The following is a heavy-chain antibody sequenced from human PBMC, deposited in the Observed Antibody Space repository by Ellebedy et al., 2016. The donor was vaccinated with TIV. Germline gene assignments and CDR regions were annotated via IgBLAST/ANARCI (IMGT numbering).Heavy chain of an antibody. CDR1: GYSFTSYW. J-gene: IGHJ4*02. CDR2: IYPGGSDT. CDR3: ARLVYDSSGYYGGAGDY. V-gene: IGHV5-51*01. Sequence: GESLKISCKGSGYSFTSYWIGWVRQMPGKGLEWMGIIYPGGSDTRYSPSFQGQVTISADKSISTAYLQWSSLKASDTAMYYCARLVYDSSGYYGGAGDYWGQGTLVTVSS. D-gene: IGHD3-22*01.